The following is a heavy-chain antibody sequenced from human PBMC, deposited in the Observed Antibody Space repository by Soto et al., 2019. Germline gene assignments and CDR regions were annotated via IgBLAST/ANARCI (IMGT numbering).Heavy chain of an antibody. D-gene: IGHD6-19*01. J-gene: IGHJ4*02. CDR2: IWYDGSNI. CDR1: GFTFSRYG. V-gene: IGHV3-33*01. CDR3: ARDREQWLVGYYFDY. Sequence: GGSLRLSCAASGFTFSRYGMHWVRQAPGRGLEWVAVIWYDGSNIYYADSVKGRFTISRDNSKDTLDLQMNSLRAEDTAVYYCARDREQWLVGYYFDYWGQGTLVTVSS.